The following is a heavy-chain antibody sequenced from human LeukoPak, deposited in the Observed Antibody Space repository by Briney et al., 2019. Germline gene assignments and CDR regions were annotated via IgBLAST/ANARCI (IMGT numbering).Heavy chain of an antibody. D-gene: IGHD2-21*02. CDR2: IYTSGST. J-gene: IGHJ3*02. Sequence: PSETLSLTCTVSGDSITNYFWNWIRQPAGKGLEWIGRIYTSGSTNYNPSLESRVTMSVDTSKNQFSLRLSSVTAADTAVYYCARCIPSVVLTALHAFDIWGLGTMVTVSS. CDR1: GDSITNYF. CDR3: ARCIPSVVLTALHAFDI. V-gene: IGHV4-4*07.